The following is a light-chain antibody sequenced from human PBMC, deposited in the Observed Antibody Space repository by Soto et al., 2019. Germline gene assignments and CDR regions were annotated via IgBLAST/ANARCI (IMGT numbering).Light chain of an antibody. CDR1: NRGSTS. CDR3: QVWDSSSDHPVV. CDR2: DDS. J-gene: IGLJ2*01. Sequence: SYELTQPPSVSVAPGQTARITCGGTNRGSTSVHWYQQKPGQAPVLPVYDDSDRPSRIPEPFSGSNSGNTATLTLSRVEAGDEAEYYCQVWDSSSDHPVVFGGGTKLTVL. V-gene: IGLV3-21*02.